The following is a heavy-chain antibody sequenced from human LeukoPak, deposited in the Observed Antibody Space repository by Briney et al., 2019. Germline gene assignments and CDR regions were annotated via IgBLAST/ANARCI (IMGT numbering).Heavy chain of an antibody. CDR2: ITPSDGA. CDR3: AKQQLVRCFDY. J-gene: IGHJ4*02. Sequence: VASVKVSCKSSGYTFTAYAVHWVRQAPGQGLEWMGWITPSDGANYAQKFQGRVTMTRDTSMSTAYMDLNRLTSDDTAVYYCAKQQLVRCFDYWGQGTLVTVSS. D-gene: IGHD6-13*01. V-gene: IGHV1-2*02. CDR1: GYTFTAYA.